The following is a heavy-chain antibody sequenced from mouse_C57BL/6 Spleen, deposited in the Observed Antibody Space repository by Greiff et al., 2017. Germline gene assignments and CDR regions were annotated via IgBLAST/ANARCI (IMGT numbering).Heavy chain of an antibody. V-gene: IGHV5-17*01. CDR2: ISSGSSTI. Sequence: EVKLMESGGGLVKPGGSLKLSCAASGFTFSDYGMHLVRQAPEKGLEWVAYISSGSSTIYYADTVKGRFTISRDNAKNTLFLQMTSLRSEDTAMYYCARDRFAYWGQGTLVTVSA. J-gene: IGHJ3*01. CDR1: GFTFSDYG. CDR3: ARDRFAY.